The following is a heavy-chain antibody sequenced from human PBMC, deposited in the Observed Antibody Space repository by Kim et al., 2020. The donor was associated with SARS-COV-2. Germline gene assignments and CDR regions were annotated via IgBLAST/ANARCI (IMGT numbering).Heavy chain of an antibody. D-gene: IGHD4-17*01. Sequence: SETLSLTCTVSGGSISSGGYYWSWIRQHPGKGLEWIGYIYYSGSTYYNPSLKSRVTISVDTSKNQFSLKLSSVTAADTAVYYCARVSPYGDYPLLDYWGQGTLVTVSS. CDR2: IYYSGST. CDR1: GGSISSGGYY. V-gene: IGHV4-31*03. CDR3: ARVSPYGDYPLLDY. J-gene: IGHJ4*02.